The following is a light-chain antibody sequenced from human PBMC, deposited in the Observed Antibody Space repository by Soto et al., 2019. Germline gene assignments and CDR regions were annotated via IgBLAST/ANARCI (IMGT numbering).Light chain of an antibody. J-gene: IGKJ5*01. CDR2: AAS. Sequence: DIQMTQSPASVSASVGDRVTITCRASQVISNWLAWYQQKPGKAPKLLIYAASSLQSGVPSRFSGSGSGTDYTLTISSLQPEDFATYYCQQSYRTPTFGQGTRLEIK. CDR3: QQSYRTPT. V-gene: IGKV1-12*01. CDR1: QVISNW.